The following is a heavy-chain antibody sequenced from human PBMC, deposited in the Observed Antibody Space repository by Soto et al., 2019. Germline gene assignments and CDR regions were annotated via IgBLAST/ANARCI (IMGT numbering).Heavy chain of an antibody. CDR3: ARAAPTVVPAAVDY. CDR1: GYTFTSYG. CDR2: ISAYNGNT. V-gene: IGHV1-18*01. D-gene: IGHD2-2*01. Sequence: ASVKVSCKASGYTFTSYGISWVRQAPGQGLEWMGWISAYNGNTNYAQKLQGRVTMTTDTSTSTAYMELRSLRSDDTAVYYCARAAPTVVPAAVDYWGQGTLVTVSS. J-gene: IGHJ4*02.